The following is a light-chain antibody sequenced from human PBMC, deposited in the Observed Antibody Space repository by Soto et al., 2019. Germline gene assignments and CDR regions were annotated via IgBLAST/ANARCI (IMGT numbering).Light chain of an antibody. CDR3: QQSYINPFT. J-gene: IGKJ3*01. CDR2: AAA. Sequence: DIQMTQSPSSMSASVGDSVTITCRASQSFSSYLNWYQQKPWKAPKLLIYAAASLQSWFPSRFRGSRSGTDFTLTIISLQPDDFATYSCQQSYINPFTFGPGTKVDIK. CDR1: QSFSSY. V-gene: IGKV1-39*01.